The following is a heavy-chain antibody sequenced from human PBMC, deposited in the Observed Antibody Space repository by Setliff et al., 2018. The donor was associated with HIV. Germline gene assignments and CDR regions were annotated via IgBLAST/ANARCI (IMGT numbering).Heavy chain of an antibody. CDR1: GGSFIGSSFQ. J-gene: IGHJ4*02. Sequence: PSETLSLTCNVSGGSFIGSSFQSTWIRQAPGKGLEWIGDIAYSGTTMYFNYNPSLESRLSLSEDTSRHQLSLKLTSVTADDTGIYYCARGPPFAYWGQGLLVTVSS. V-gene: IGHV4-39*07. CDR3: ARGPPFAY. CDR2: IAYSGTTMYF.